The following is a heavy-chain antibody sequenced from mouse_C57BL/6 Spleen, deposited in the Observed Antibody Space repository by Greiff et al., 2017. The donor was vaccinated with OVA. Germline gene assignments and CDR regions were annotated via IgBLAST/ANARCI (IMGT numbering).Heavy chain of an antibody. CDR1: GYTFTSYW. J-gene: IGHJ3*01. Sequence: QVQLKQPGAELVRPGSSVKLSCKASGYTFTSYWMHWVKQRPIQGLEWIGNIDPSDSETHYNQKFKDKATLTVDKSSSTAYMQLSSLTSEDSAVYYCARSPDSSGYVGAYWGQGTLVTVSA. CDR2: IDPSDSET. CDR3: ARSPDSSGYVGAY. V-gene: IGHV1-52*01. D-gene: IGHD3-2*02.